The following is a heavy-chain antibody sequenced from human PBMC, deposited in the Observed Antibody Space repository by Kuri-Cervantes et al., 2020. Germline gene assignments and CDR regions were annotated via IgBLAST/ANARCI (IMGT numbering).Heavy chain of an antibody. Sequence: SQTLSLTCAVYGGSFSGYYWSWIRQPPGKGLEWIGEINHSGSTNYNPSLKSRVTISVDTSKNQFSLKLGSVTAADTAMYYCARERSCSRVRYYYYYMDVWGKGTTVTVSS. D-gene: IGHD6-13*01. V-gene: IGHV4-34*01. CDR3: ARERSCSRVRYYYYYMDV. CDR1: GGSFSGYY. J-gene: IGHJ6*03. CDR2: INHSGST.